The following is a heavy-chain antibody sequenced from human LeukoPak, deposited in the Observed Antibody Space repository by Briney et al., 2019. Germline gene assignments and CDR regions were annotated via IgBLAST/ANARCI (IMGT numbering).Heavy chain of an antibody. D-gene: IGHD5-18*01. J-gene: IGHJ3*02. CDR3: ARVTIQLSARSAFDI. V-gene: IGHV3-33*01. CDR1: GFTFSSYG. CDR2: IWYDGSNK. Sequence: GRSLRLSCAASGFTFSSYGMHWVRQAPGKGLEWVAVIWYDGSNKYYADSVKGRFTISRDNSKNTLYLQMNRLRAEDTAVYYCARVTIQLSARSAFDIWGQGTMVTVSS.